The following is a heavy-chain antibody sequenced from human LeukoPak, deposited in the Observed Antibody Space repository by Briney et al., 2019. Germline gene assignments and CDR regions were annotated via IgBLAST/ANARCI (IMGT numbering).Heavy chain of an antibody. CDR2: MNPHSGNT. V-gene: IGHV1-8*01. Sequence: ASVKVSCKASGYTFSSYDINWVRQATGQGLEWMGWMNPHSGNTGYAQKFQGRVTMTRDTSTGTAYMELSSLRSEDTAVYYCARGVMGTSGQLRYWGQGTLVTVSS. D-gene: IGHD2-15*01. CDR3: ARGVMGTSGQLRY. J-gene: IGHJ4*02. CDR1: GYTFSSYD.